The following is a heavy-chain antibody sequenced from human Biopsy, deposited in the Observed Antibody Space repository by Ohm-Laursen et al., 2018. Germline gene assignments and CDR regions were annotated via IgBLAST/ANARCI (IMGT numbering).Heavy chain of an antibody. Sequence: SLRLSCTASGFKFDNYGMNWVRQAPGKGLEWVAVIWYDGSDKYYGDSVKGRFTISRDNAKNTVDLQMNSLRAEDTAVYYCARDSSRRAREGGMDVWGQGTTVTVSS. CDR3: ARDSSRRAREGGMDV. J-gene: IGHJ6*02. CDR1: GFKFDNYG. CDR2: IWYDGSDK. D-gene: IGHD6-6*01. V-gene: IGHV3-33*01.